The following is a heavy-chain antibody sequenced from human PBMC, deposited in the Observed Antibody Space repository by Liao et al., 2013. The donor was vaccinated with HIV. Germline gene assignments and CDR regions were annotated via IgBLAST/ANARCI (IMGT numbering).Heavy chain of an antibody. D-gene: IGHD4-17*01. J-gene: IGHJ5*01. Sequence: QVEPQESGPRLMKPSETLSLMCSVSGGSMSGYYWSWIRQTAGKGLECLGRMSARGSTHYNPSLKKRLKMSVDMSKNQISLNLYSVTAADTAVYYCARTPDYGDHRPHYFDPWGRGTWSPSPQ. CDR1: GGSMSGYY. CDR3: ARTPDYGDHRPHYFDP. CDR2: MSARGST. V-gene: IGHV4-4*07.